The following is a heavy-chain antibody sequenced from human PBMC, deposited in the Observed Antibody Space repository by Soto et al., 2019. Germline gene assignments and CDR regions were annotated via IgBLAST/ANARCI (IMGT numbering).Heavy chain of an antibody. J-gene: IGHJ6*03. Sequence: ASVKVSCKVSGYTLTELSMHWVRQAPGKGLEWMGGFDPEDGETIYAQKFQGRVTMTEDTSTDTAYMELSSLRSEDTAVYYCATPSPPRNNAAARYYYMDVWGKGTTVTVSS. CDR2: FDPEDGET. CDR1: GYTLTELS. V-gene: IGHV1-24*01. CDR3: ATPSPPRNNAAARYYYMDV. D-gene: IGHD6-13*01.